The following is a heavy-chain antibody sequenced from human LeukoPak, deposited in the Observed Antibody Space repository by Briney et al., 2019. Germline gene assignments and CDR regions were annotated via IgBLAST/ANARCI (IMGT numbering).Heavy chain of an antibody. CDR2: TYYRSKWYN. Sequence: SQTLSLTCAISGDSVSSDYAAWNWIRQSPSRGLEWLGRTYYRSKWYNDYAVSVKSRITINPDKSKNQFSLQLNSVTAEDTAVYYCAGSGILWFGELTHYFDYWGQGTLVTVSS. CDR3: AGSGILWFGELTHYFDY. J-gene: IGHJ4*02. CDR1: GDSVSSDYAA. D-gene: IGHD3-10*01. V-gene: IGHV6-1*01.